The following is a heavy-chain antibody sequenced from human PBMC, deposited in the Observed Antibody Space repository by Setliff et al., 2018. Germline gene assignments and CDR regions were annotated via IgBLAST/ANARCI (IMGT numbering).Heavy chain of an antibody. D-gene: IGHD3-22*01. J-gene: IGHJ6*02. CDR3: ARANYYDSSGHSVYGMDA. CDR2: ISAYNGNT. V-gene: IGHV1-18*01. Sequence: ASVKVSCKASGYTFTSYGISWVRRAPGQGLEWMGWISAYNGNTNYAQKFQGRVTMTTDTSTSTAYMELSSLRSEDTAVYYCARANYYDSSGHSVYGMDAWGQGTTVTVSS. CDR1: GYTFTSYG.